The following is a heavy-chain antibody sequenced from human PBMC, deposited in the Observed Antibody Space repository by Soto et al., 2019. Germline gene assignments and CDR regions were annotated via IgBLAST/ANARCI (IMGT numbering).Heavy chain of an antibody. CDR1: GGTFSSYT. CDR3: ARPRRYSDWLRHYYYGMDV. Sequence: QVQLVQSGAEVKKPGSSVKVSCKASGGTFSSYTISWVRQAPGQGLEWMGRIIPILGIANYAQKFQGRVTSPADNSTCTGYMELSSLRSEDTAVYYCARPRRYSDWLRHYYYGMDVWCQGTTVTVSS. V-gene: IGHV1-69*02. D-gene: IGHD3-9*01. J-gene: IGHJ6*02. CDR2: IIPILGIA.